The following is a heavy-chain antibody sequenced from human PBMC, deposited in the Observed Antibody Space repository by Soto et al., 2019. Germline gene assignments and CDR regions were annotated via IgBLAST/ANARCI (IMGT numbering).Heavy chain of an antibody. CDR1: GGTFTSYG. D-gene: IGHD2-15*01. CDR3: ARVSRWQQFKDWFDP. J-gene: IGHJ5*02. CDR2: IIPISGTT. Sequence: QVQLVQSGAEVKKPGSSVNVSCKASGGTFTSYGINWVRQAPGQGLEWMGGIIPISGTTNYAQKFQGRVSITADKSTNTAYMELSSLRSDDTAMYYCARVSRWQQFKDWFDPWGQGTLVTVYS. V-gene: IGHV1-69*06.